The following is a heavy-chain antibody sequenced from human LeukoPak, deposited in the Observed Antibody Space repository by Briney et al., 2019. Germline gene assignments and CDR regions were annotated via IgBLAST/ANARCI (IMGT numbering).Heavy chain of an antibody. V-gene: IGHV4-4*07. CDR2: IYTSGST. CDR1: GGSISSYY. J-gene: IGHJ6*03. CDR3: AREVMYSGYDPFYYYYYYMDV. D-gene: IGHD5-12*01. Sequence: SETLSLTCTVSGGSISSYYWSWIRQPAGKGLEWIGRIYTSGSTNYNPSLKSRVTMSVDTSKNQFSLKLSSVTAADTAVYYCAREVMYSGYDPFYYYYYYMDVWGKGTTVTISS.